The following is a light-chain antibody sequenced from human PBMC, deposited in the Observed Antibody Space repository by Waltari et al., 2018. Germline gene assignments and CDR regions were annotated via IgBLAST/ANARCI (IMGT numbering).Light chain of an antibody. Sequence: EVVLTQSPGTLSLSPGERATLSCRASQSVSGALAWYQQNPRQAPRLLIYGASNRATGIPDRFSGSGSGTDFSLIISRLEPEEFAVYYCQHYVSLPVTFGQGTKVEIK. V-gene: IGKV3-20*01. J-gene: IGKJ1*01. CDR1: QSVSGA. CDR3: QHYVSLPVT. CDR2: GAS.